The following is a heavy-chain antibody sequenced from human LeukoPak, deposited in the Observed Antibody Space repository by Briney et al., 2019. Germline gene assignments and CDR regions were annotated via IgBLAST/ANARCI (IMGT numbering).Heavy chain of an antibody. Sequence: PGGSLRLSCAASGFTFSSYGMSWVRQAPGKGLEWVSAISGSGGSTYYADSVKGRFTISRDNSKNTLYLQMNSLRAEDTAVYYCAKTTSSGERWSPSSGYYWGYNWFDPWGQGTLVTVSS. J-gene: IGHJ5*02. D-gene: IGHD3-22*01. CDR2: ISGSGGST. V-gene: IGHV3-23*01. CDR1: GFTFSSYG. CDR3: AKTTSSGERWSPSSGYYWGYNWFDP.